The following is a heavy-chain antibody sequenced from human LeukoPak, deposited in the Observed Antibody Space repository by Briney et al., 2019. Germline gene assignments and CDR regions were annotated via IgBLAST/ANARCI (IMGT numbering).Heavy chain of an antibody. V-gene: IGHV4-4*07. CDR3: ARDAGQWLVGSYYYYGMDV. J-gene: IGHJ6*02. Sequence: PSETLSLTCSVSGGSISSYYWSWIRQPAGKGLEWTGRIYTSGSTNYNPSLKSRVTMSVDTSKNQFSLKLSSVTAADTAVYYCARDAGQWLVGSYYYYGMDVWGQGTTVTVSS. CDR2: IYTSGST. D-gene: IGHD6-19*01. CDR1: GGSISSYY.